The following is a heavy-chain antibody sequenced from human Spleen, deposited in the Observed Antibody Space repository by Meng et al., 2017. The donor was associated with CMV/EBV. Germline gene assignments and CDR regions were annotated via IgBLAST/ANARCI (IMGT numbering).Heavy chain of an antibody. CDR2: MYNSGQS. D-gene: IGHD3-9*01. CDR3: ARLRFNRLVGYFGLED. J-gene: IGHJ6*02. V-gene: IGHV4-59*11. Sequence: SETLSLTCSVSGDSITSHCWSWIRQSPGKGLEWIGCMYNSGQSNYNPALRSRVTISVDSSKNQFSLKVRSVTAADTALYFCARLRFNRLVGYFGLEDWGQGTTVTVSS. CDR1: GDSITSHC.